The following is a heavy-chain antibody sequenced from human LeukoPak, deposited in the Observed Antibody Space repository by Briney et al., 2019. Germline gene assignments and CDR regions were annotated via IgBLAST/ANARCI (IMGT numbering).Heavy chain of an antibody. CDR2: ISGSGGST. Sequence: GGSLRLSCAASGFTFSSYGMSWVRQAPGKGLEWVSAISGSGGSTYYADSVKGRFTISRDNSKNTLYLQMNSLRAEDTAVYYCAKASGSSWSGYYFDYWGQGTLVTVSS. CDR3: AKASGSSWSGYYFDY. D-gene: IGHD6-13*01. J-gene: IGHJ4*02. CDR1: GFTFSSYG. V-gene: IGHV3-23*01.